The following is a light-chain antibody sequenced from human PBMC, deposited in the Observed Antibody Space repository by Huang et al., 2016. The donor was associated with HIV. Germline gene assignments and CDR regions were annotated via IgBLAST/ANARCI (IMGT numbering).Light chain of an antibody. V-gene: IGKV1-NL1*01. CDR1: QGITDS. CDR2: GAS. CDR3: QQYYSTPYT. J-gene: IGKJ2*01. Sequence: DIQMTQSPSSLSASVGDRVTITCRASQGITDSLAWYHQKPGKAPKPLLYGASRLESGVPSRFSGSGSGTDYTLTISSLQPEDFATYYCQQYYSTPYTFGQGTKLEIK.